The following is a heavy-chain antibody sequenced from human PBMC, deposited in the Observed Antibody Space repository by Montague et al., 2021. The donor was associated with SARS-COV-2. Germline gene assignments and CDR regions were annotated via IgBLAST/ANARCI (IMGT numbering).Heavy chain of an antibody. D-gene: IGHD2-2*01. Sequence: SETLSLTCAVSGGSFSGFYWGWIRQPPGKGLEWIGSIYYSGSTYYNPSLKSRVTISVDTSKNQFSLKLSSVTAADTAVYYCATRYCSSTSCWGFDPWGQGTLVTVSS. CDR2: IYYSGST. CDR3: ATRYCSSTSCWGFDP. CDR1: GGSFSGFY. V-gene: IGHV4-39*01. J-gene: IGHJ5*02.